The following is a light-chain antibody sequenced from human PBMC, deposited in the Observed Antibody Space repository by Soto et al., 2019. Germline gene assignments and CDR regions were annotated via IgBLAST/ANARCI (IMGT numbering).Light chain of an antibody. CDR1: SSDIGAYDH. Sequence: QSVLTQPASVSGSPGQSITISCTGTSSDIGAYDHVSWYQLHPGKAPKLMIYEVTKRPSGVSNRFSGSKSGNTASLTISGLRTEDEADYYCASFTSTNTLWVFGGVTKLTVL. CDR2: EVT. V-gene: IGLV2-14*01. CDR3: ASFTSTNTLWV. J-gene: IGLJ3*02.